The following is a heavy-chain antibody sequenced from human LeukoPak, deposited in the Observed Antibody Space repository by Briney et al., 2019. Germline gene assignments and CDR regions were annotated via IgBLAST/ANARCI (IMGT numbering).Heavy chain of an antibody. V-gene: IGHV1-69*05. D-gene: IGHD3-22*01. Sequence: GASVKVSCKASGGTFSSYAISWLRQAPGQGLEWMGGIIPIFGTANYAQKFQGRVTITTDESTSTAYVELSSLRSEDTAVYYCARRQDDSSGYYFDAFDIWGQGTMVTVSS. CDR3: ARRQDDSSGYYFDAFDI. J-gene: IGHJ3*02. CDR1: GGTFSSYA. CDR2: IIPIFGTA.